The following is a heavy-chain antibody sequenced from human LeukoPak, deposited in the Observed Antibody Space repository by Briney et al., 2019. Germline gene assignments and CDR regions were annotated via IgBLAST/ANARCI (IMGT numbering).Heavy chain of an antibody. V-gene: IGHV1-2*02. CDR2: INPNSGGT. D-gene: IGHD6-13*01. Sequence: ASVKVSCKASGYTFTGYYMHWVRQAPGQGLEWMGWINPNSGGTNYAQKFQGRVTMTRDTSISTAYMELSRLRSDDTAVYYCARDPFYSSSDSPPYHKDVWGKRTTVTVSS. J-gene: IGHJ6*03. CDR1: GYTFTGYY. CDR3: ARDPFYSSSDSPPYHKDV.